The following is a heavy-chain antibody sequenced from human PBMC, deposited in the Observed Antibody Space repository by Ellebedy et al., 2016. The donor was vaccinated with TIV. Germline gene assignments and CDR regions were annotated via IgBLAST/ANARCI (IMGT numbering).Heavy chain of an antibody. CDR1: GVAFSSSA. V-gene: IGHV3-23*01. J-gene: IGHJ4*02. D-gene: IGHD6-19*01. CDR2: ISGGGTVT. CDR3: AKASTGGIAVSSFD. Sequence: PGGSLRLSCVASGVAFSSSAMTWVRQAPGKGLEWVSVISGGGTVTLNADSVKGRFTISRDNSKNTVYLQMNSLRADDTAIYYCAKASTGGIAVSSFDWGQGTLVTVSS.